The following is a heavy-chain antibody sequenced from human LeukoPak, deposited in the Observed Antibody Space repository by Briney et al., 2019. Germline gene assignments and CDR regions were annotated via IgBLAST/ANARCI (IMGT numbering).Heavy chain of an antibody. CDR3: ARGRSFCGGDCYSTDAFDI. Sequence: SETLSLTCAVSGYSISSGYYWGWIRQPPGKGLEWIGNIYYSGSTNYNPSLESRVTISVDTSKNQFSLKLRSVTAADTAVYFCARGRSFCGGDCYSTDAFDIWGRGTMVTVSS. J-gene: IGHJ3*02. D-gene: IGHD2-21*02. CDR2: IYYSGST. V-gene: IGHV4-38-2*01. CDR1: GYSISSGYY.